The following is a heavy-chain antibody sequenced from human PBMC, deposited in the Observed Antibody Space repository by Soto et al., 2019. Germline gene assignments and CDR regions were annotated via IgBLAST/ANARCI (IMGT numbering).Heavy chain of an antibody. CDR3: TRDASRDSSARGWFDP. D-gene: IGHD6-13*01. J-gene: IGHJ5*02. CDR2: ISSNSAYI. CDR1: GFPFSSYV. Sequence: PGGSLRLSCAASGFPFSSYVMSWVRQAPGKGLEWVSGISSNSAYIYYTDALRGRFTISRDNAKNSLHLQMNSLRAEDTAVYYCTRDASRDSSARGWFDPWGPGTLVTVSS. V-gene: IGHV3-21*01.